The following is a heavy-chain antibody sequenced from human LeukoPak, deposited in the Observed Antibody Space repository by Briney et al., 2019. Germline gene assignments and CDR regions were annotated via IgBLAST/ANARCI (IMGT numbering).Heavy chain of an antibody. CDR1: GFTFSSYG. Sequence: GRSLRLSCAASGFTFSSYGMHWVRQAPGKGLEWVAVIWYDGSNKYYADSVKGRFTISRDNSKNTPYLQMNSLRAEDTAVYYCARDDYYSGSSFGGGTGIVFDIWGKGKMVTVSS. V-gene: IGHV3-33*01. CDR3: ARDDYYSGSSFGGGTGIVFDI. CDR2: IWYDGSNK. D-gene: IGHD6-6*01. J-gene: IGHJ3*02.